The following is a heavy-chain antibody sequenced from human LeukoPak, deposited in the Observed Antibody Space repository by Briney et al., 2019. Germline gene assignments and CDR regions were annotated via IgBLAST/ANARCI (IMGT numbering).Heavy chain of an antibody. D-gene: IGHD3-9*01. CDR1: GFTFSSYS. J-gene: IGHJ4*02. CDR3: XXGGGFDWLTRHFDY. Sequence: GGSLRLSCAASGFTFSSYSMNWVRQAPGKGLEWVSSISSSSSYIYYADSVKGRFTISRDNAKNSLYLQMNSLRAEDTAVYYXXXGGGFDWLTRHFDYWGQGTLVTVSS. CDR2: ISSSSSYI. V-gene: IGHV3-21*01.